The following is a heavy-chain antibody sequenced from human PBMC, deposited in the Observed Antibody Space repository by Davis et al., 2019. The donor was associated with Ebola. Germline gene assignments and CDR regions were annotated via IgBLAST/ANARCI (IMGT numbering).Heavy chain of an antibody. D-gene: IGHD3-10*01. J-gene: IGHJ6*02. V-gene: IGHV4-34*09. CDR3: ARDYYGSGSYYRGGSDYYYYGMDV. Sequence: SQTLSLTCAVHGGSFSGYYWSWIHQPPGKGLEWIGEINHSGSTNYNPSLKSRVTISVDTSKNQFSLKLSSVTAADAAVYYCARDYYGSGSYYRGGSDYYYYGMDVWGQGTTVTVSS. CDR1: GGSFSGYY. CDR2: INHSGST.